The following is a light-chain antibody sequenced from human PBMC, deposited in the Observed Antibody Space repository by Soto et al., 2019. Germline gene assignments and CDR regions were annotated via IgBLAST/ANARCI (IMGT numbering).Light chain of an antibody. J-gene: IGKJ1*01. CDR1: QSVSSSY. CDR2: GAS. V-gene: IGKV3-20*01. CDR3: QQYGNSRWT. Sequence: EVVLTQSPGTLSLFPGERATLSCRASQSVSSSYLAWYQQKPGQAPRLLIFGASSRATGIPDRFSGSGSGTDFILTISRLEHEDFAVYYCQQYGNSRWTFGQGTKVEIK.